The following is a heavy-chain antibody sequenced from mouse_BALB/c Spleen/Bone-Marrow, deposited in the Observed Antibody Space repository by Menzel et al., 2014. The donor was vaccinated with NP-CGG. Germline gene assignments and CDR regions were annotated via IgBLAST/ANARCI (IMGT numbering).Heavy chain of an antibody. CDR1: GYTFTDHA. CDR2: ISGYYGDA. J-gene: IGHJ4*01. Sequence: QVQLKQSGAKLMRPGVSVKISCKGSGYTFTDHAIHWVKRSHAKSLEWIGVISGYYGDAIYNQKFKGKATMTVDKSSSTAYMELARLTSEDSAIYYCARSGKVRNAMDYWGQGTSVTVSS. D-gene: IGHD2-14*01. CDR3: ARSGKVRNAMDY. V-gene: IGHV1S137*01.